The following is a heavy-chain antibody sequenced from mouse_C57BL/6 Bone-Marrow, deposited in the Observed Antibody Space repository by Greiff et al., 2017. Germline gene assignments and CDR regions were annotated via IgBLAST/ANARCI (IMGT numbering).Heavy chain of an antibody. CDR1: GFSLTSYG. V-gene: IGHV2-2*01. Sequence: VKLQESGPGLVQPSQSLSITCTVSGFSLTSYGVHWVRQSPGKGLEWLGVIWSGGSTDYNAAFISRLSISKDNSKSQVFFKMNSLQADDTAIYYCASYDGYYVGFAYWGQGTLVTVSA. J-gene: IGHJ3*01. CDR3: ASYDGYYVGFAY. D-gene: IGHD2-3*01. CDR2: IWSGGST.